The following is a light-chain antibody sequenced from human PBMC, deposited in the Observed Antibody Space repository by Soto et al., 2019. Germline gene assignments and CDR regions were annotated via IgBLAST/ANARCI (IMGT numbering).Light chain of an antibody. J-gene: IGKJ4*01. Sequence: DIQMTQSPSTLSASVGDRVTITCRASQSTSGWLAWYQQKPGKAPNLLVYKASILESGVPSRFSGSGSGTEMTLTISSLQPEDFATYYCQQFKSYPLTFGGGTKVDIK. CDR2: KAS. CDR3: QQFKSYPLT. CDR1: QSTSGW. V-gene: IGKV1-5*03.